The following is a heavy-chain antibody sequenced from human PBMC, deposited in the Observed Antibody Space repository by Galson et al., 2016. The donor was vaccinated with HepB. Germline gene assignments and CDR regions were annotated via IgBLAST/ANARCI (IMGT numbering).Heavy chain of an antibody. CDR2: ISYDGTDK. V-gene: IGHV3-30*14. Sequence: SLRLSCAASVFTFSSYAMHWVRQAPGKGLEWVAVISYDGTDKYYADSVKGRFTISGDNSKNTLYLQMNSLRAEDTAVYYCARGHVAGNAASDDWGQGTLVIVSS. J-gene: IGHJ4*02. CDR3: ARGHVAGNAASDD. D-gene: IGHD6-19*01. CDR1: VFTFSSYA.